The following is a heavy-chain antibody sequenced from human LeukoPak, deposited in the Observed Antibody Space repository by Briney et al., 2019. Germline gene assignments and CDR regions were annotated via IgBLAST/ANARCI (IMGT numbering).Heavy chain of an antibody. Sequence: PSQTLSLACAVSGGSISSGGYSWSWIRQPPGKGLEWIGYIYHSGSTYYNPSLKSRVTISVDGSKNQFSLKLSSVTAADTAVYYCARGDQQNWFDPWGQGTLVTVSS. CDR3: ARGDQQNWFDP. CDR1: GGSISSGGYS. V-gene: IGHV4-30-2*01. CDR2: IYHSGST. D-gene: IGHD6-13*01. J-gene: IGHJ5*02.